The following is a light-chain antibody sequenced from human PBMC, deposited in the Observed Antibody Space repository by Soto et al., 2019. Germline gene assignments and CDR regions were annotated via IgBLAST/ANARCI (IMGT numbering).Light chain of an antibody. CDR2: DVS. V-gene: IGKV3-11*01. J-gene: IGKJ1*01. CDR1: QNISTY. CDR3: QQRSNWPRT. Sequence: IVLTQSPATLSLSPGERATLSCRASQNISTYLIWYQRKPGQAPRLLIYDVSNRATDIPARFSGSGSGTDFTLTINTLEPEDFAVYYCQQRSNWPRTFGQGTKVEVK.